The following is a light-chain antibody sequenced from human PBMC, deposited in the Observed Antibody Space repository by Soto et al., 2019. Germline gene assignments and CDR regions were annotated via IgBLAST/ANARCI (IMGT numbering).Light chain of an antibody. Sequence: QSVLTQSPSASASLGASVKLTCTLSRGHSSYAIAWHQQQPEKGLRYLMKLNSDGSHYKGDGIPDRFSGSSSGAERYLTISSLQSEDEADYYCQTWGTAGRVFGGGTKPTVL. CDR2: LNSDGSH. CDR1: RGHSSYA. J-gene: IGLJ3*02. V-gene: IGLV4-69*01. CDR3: QTWGTAGRV.